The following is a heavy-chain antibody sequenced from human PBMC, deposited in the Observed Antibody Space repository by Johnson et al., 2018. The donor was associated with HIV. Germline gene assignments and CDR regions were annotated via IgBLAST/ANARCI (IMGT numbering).Heavy chain of an antibody. CDR3: ARATVESAFDI. Sequence: VLLVESGGVVVQPGGSLRLSCAASGFTFDDYAMHWVRQAPGKGLEWVSLISWDGGSAYYADSVKGRFTISRDNSKNSLYLQMNSLRAEDTAVYYCARATVESAFDIWGQGTMVTVSS. D-gene: IGHD4-23*01. CDR1: GFTFDDYA. J-gene: IGHJ3*02. V-gene: IGHV3-43D*03. CDR2: ISWDGGSA.